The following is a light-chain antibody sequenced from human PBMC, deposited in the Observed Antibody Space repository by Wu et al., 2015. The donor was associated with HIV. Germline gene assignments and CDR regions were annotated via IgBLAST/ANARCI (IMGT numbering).Light chain of an antibody. CDR1: QSVSSSY. CDR2: GAS. CDR3: QHYLNSRWT. V-gene: IGKV3-20*01. Sequence: EIVLTQSPGTLSLPPGERATLSCRASQSVSSSYLAWYQQKPGQAPRLLIYGASSRATGIPDRFSGSGSGTDFTLTISRLEPEDFAVYYCQHYLNSRWTFGQGTKAQIK. J-gene: IGKJ1*01.